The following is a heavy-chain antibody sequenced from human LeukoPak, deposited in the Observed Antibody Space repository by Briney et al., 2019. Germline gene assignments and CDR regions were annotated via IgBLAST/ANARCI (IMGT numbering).Heavy chain of an antibody. CDR2: IFYTGSN. CDR1: GGAITSSSCY. J-gene: IGHJ6*03. CDR3: ARLPYSSAYSGYYYMDV. D-gene: IGHD1-26*01. V-gene: IGHV4-39*02. Sequence: SETLSLTCTVSGGAITSSSCYWGWFRQSPGKGLDWIGSIFYTGSNYYNPSLKSRVTLSADTSKNHFSLKLTSVTAADTAVYYCARLPYSSAYSGYYYMDVWGKGTTVTISS.